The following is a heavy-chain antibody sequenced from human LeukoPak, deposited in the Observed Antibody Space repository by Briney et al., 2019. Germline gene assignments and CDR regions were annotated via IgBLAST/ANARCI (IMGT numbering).Heavy chain of an antibody. CDR2: INPNSGGT. V-gene: IGHV1-2*02. J-gene: IGHJ5*02. CDR3: SRVLIWFGETKGHSWFAT. Sequence: ASVKVSCKASGYTFTGYYMHWVRQAPGQGLEWMGWINPNSGGTNYAQKFQGRVTMTRDTSIITAYMELSRLRSDDTAVYYLSRVLIWFGETKGHSWFATWGQGKLVTVSS. CDR1: GYTFTGYY. D-gene: IGHD3-10*01.